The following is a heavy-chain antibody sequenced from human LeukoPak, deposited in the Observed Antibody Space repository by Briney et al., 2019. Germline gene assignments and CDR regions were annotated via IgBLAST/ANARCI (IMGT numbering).Heavy chain of an antibody. CDR3: ACGYLWGSYYSYYYMDV. CDR1: GGTFSSYA. CDR2: IIPIFGTA. Sequence: ASVKVSCKASGGTFSSYAISWVRQAPGQGLEWMGGIIPIFGTANYAQKFQGRVTITADESTSTAYMELSSLRSEDTAVYYCACGYLWGSYYSYYYMDVWGKGTTVTISS. V-gene: IGHV1-69*13. J-gene: IGHJ6*03. D-gene: IGHD3-16*01.